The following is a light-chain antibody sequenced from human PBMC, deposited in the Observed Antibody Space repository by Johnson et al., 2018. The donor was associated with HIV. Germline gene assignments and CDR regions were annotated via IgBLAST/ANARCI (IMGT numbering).Light chain of an antibody. J-gene: IGLJ1*01. V-gene: IGLV1-51*01. CDR3: ATWDSSLSPRGV. CDR2: DND. Sequence: QSVLTQPPSLSAAPGQTVTISCSGSSSNIGNNYVSWYQQLPGTAPKLLIYDNDKRPSGIPDRFSGSKSGTSATLGITGLQTGDEADYYCATWDSSLSPRGVFGTGTKVTVL. CDR1: SSNIGNNY.